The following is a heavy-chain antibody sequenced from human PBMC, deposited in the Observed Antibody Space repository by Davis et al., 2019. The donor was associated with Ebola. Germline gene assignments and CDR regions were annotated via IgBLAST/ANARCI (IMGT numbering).Heavy chain of an antibody. D-gene: IGHD3-9*01. CDR3: ARVSVLRYFDWLLEPPDY. V-gene: IGHV3-7*01. CDR1: GFTFSSYW. Sequence: GESLKISCAASGFTFSSYWMSWVRQAPGKGLEWVANIKQDGSEKYYVDSVKGRFTISRDNAKNSLYLQMNSLRAEDTAVYYCARVSVLRYFDWLLEPPDYWGQGTLVTVSS. CDR2: IKQDGSEK. J-gene: IGHJ4*02.